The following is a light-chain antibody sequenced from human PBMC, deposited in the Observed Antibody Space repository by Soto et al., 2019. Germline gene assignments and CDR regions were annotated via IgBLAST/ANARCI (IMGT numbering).Light chain of an antibody. Sequence: EIVLTQSPGTLSLSPGERATLSCRASQSVSSSYLVGYQQKPGQANRLLIYGASSRDTGISDRFSGSGSETEFTLTISGLQPGDSATYYCQQYNSYSPTFGQGTKVDIK. CDR1: QSVSSSY. CDR2: GAS. V-gene: IGKV3-20*01. J-gene: IGKJ1*01. CDR3: QQYNSYSPT.